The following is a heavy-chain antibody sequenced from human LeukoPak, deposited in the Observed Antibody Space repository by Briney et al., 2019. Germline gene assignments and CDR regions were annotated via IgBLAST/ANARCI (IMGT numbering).Heavy chain of an antibody. CDR3: ARGLWLVLAFDY. D-gene: IGHD6-19*01. V-gene: IGHV4-39*07. CDR1: GGSISSSSYY. CDR2: VYYSGST. J-gene: IGHJ4*02. Sequence: SETLSLTCTVSGGSISSSSYYWGWIRQPPGKGLEWIGSVYYSGSTYYNPSLKSRVTISVDTSKNQFSLKLSSVTAADTAVYYCARGLWLVLAFDYWGQGTLVTVSS.